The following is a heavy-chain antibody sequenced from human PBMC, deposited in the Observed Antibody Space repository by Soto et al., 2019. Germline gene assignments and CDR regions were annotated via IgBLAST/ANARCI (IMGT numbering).Heavy chain of an antibody. Sequence: PGGSLRLSCAASGFTFSSYGMHWVRQAPGKRLEWVAVISYDGSNKYYADSVKGRFTISRDNSKNTLYLQMNSLRAEDTAVYYCAKDPYYDILTGPDAFDIWGQGTMVTVSS. CDR2: ISYDGSNK. J-gene: IGHJ3*02. D-gene: IGHD3-9*01. CDR1: GFTFSSYG. CDR3: AKDPYYDILTGPDAFDI. V-gene: IGHV3-30*18.